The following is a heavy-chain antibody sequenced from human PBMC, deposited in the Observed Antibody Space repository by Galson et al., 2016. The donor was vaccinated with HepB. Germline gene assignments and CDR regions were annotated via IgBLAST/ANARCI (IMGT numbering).Heavy chain of an antibody. CDR3: AKDRLSGHGDYSWGIFDI. CDR1: GFTFSNHA. D-gene: IGHD4-17*01. Sequence: SLRLSCAASGFTFSNHAMSWGRQAPGKGLEWVSGISASGGSKTYADSVRGRFIISRDNSNNKLFLQMNSLTTEDTARYFCAKDRLSGHGDYSWGIFDIWGRGTEVTVSS. V-gene: IGHV3-23*01. CDR2: ISASGGSK. J-gene: IGHJ3*02.